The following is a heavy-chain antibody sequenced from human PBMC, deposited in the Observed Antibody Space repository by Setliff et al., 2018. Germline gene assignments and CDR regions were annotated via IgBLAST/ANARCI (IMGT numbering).Heavy chain of an antibody. CDR1: GGSFSDYY. CDR2: IYYSGST. V-gene: IGHV4-34*01. J-gene: IGHJ6*02. D-gene: IGHD3-9*01. Sequence: PSETLSLTCAVYGGSFSDYYWSWIRQSPGKGLEWIGSIYYSGSTYYNPSLKSRVTISVDTSKNQFSLKLSSVTAADTAVYYCASTDYDILTGYYPYGMDVWGQGTTVTV. CDR3: ASTDYDILTGYYPYGMDV.